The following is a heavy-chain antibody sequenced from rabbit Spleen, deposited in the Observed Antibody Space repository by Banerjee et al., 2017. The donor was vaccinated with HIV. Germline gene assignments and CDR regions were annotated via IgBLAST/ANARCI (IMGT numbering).Heavy chain of an antibody. CDR2: IYAGSSGST. CDR3: ARDGAGGSYFAL. CDR1: GFTINGNYY. D-gene: IGHD8-1*01. J-gene: IGHJ3*01. Sequence: QSLEESGGDLVTPGASLTLTCTASGFTINGNYYMCWVRQAPGKGLEWIACIYAGSSGSTYYASWAKGRFTISKTSSTTVTLQMTSLTAADTATYFCARDGAGGSYFALWGQGTLVTVS. V-gene: IGHV1S40*01.